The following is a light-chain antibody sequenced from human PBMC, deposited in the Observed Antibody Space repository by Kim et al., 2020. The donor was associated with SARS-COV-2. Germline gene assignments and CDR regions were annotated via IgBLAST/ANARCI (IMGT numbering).Light chain of an antibody. J-gene: IGKJ1*01. Sequence: DIQMTQSPSSLSASVGDRVTITCRASQGISSYLAWCQQKPGKAPKSLIYAASGLQSGVPSKFSGSGSGTDFTLTISSLQPEDFATYYCQQYNSYPWTFGQGTKVDIK. V-gene: IGKV1-16*02. CDR1: QGISSY. CDR3: QQYNSYPWT. CDR2: AAS.